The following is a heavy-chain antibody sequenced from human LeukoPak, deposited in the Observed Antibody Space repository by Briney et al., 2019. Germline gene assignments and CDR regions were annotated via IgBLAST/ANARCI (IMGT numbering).Heavy chain of an antibody. J-gene: IGHJ5*02. CDR1: GGSISSGDYY. Sequence: SETLSLTCTVSGGSISSGDYYWSWIRRPPGKGLEWCGYIAYSGSTYYNPSLQRRVTISLDTSKNQFPLKLSSVTAADTAAYYCARAVDYYGSGSYYKRWFDPWGQGTLVTVSS. CDR3: ARAVDYYGSGSYYKRWFDP. V-gene: IGHV4-30-4*08. D-gene: IGHD3-10*01. CDR2: IAYSGST.